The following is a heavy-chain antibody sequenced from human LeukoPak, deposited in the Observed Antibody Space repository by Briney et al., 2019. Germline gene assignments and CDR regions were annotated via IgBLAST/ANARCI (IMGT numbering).Heavy chain of an antibody. CDR2: INHSGST. D-gene: IGHD1-26*01. CDR3: ARVIVGATTRTRWSDP. V-gene: IGHV4-34*01. J-gene: IGHJ5*02. CDR1: GGSFSGYY. Sequence: SETLSLTCAVYGGSFSGYYWSWIRQPPGKGLEWIGEINHSGSTNYNPSLKSRVTISVDTSKNQFSLKLSSVTAADTAVYYCARVIVGATTRTRWSDPWGQGTLVTVSS.